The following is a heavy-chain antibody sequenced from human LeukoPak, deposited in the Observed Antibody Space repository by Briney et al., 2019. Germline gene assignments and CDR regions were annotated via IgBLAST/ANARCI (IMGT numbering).Heavy chain of an antibody. CDR3: ARRLTTVVDGYYYYYGMDV. CDR2: IIPIFGTA. J-gene: IGHJ6*02. Sequence: SVKVSCKASGGTLSSYAISWVRQAPGQGLEWMGGIIPIFGTANYAQKFQGRVTITADESTSTAYMELSSLRSEDTAVYYCARRLTTVVDGYYYYYGMDVWGQGTTVTVSS. V-gene: IGHV1-69*13. D-gene: IGHD2-15*01. CDR1: GGTLSSYA.